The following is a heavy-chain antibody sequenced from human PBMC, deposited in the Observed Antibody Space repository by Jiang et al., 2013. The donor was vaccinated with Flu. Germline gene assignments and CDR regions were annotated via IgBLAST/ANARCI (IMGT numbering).Heavy chain of an antibody. Sequence: VQLLESGGGLEQPGRSLRLSCTSSGFTFDDYAMTWVRQVPGKGLEWVGFIRSKIYGGTAEYAASVKGRFTILRDDSRSIVYLQMNSLRTEDTAMYYCTRGYYYDRIDYWGQGTQVTVSS. CDR2: IRSKIYGGTA. V-gene: IGHV3-49*04. CDR3: TRGYYYDRIDY. CDR1: GFTFDDYA. D-gene: IGHD3-22*01. J-gene: IGHJ4*02.